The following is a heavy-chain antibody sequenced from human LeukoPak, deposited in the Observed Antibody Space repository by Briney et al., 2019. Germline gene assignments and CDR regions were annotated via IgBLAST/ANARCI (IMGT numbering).Heavy chain of an antibody. V-gene: IGHV4-61*02. J-gene: IGHJ6*03. CDR3: ARESRLGELFLSNYYYYMDV. D-gene: IGHD3-10*01. Sequence: SETLSLTCTVSGGSISSGSYYWSWIRQPAGKGLEWIGRIYTSGSTNYNPSLKSRVTISVDTSKNQFSLKLSSVTAADTAVYYCARESRLGELFLSNYYYYMDVWGKGTTVTVSS. CDR2: IYTSGST. CDR1: GGSISSGSYY.